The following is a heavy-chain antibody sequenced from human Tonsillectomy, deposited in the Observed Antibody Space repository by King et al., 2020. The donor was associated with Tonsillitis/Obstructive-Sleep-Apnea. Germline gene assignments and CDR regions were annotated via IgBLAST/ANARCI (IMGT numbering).Heavy chain of an antibody. CDR2: GNHNGST. D-gene: IGHD5-18*01. Sequence: VQLQQWGAGLLKPSETLSLICTVYGGSFSGYDWSWIRQPPGKGLEWIGEGNHNGSTNYNTSLKSRVSISVDTSQKQFSLRVSSVTAADTAVYYCARGLESWVQAVGYWGQGTLVTVSS. CDR3: ARGLESWVQAVGY. J-gene: IGHJ4*02. V-gene: IGHV4-34*01. CDR1: GGSFSGYD.